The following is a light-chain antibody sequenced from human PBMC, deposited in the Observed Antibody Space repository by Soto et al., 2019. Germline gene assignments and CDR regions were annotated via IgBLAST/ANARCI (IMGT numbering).Light chain of an antibody. Sequence: DIQMTQSPSTLSASVGARVTMTCRTSQSIRSWLAWYQQKPGKAPKLLIYDASSLESGGPSRFSGRRSGTEVTLTISSLQPDDFGTYYCQQYESYSPLTFGGGTKVEIK. J-gene: IGKJ4*01. CDR1: QSIRSW. V-gene: IGKV1-5*01. CDR2: DAS. CDR3: QQYESYSPLT.